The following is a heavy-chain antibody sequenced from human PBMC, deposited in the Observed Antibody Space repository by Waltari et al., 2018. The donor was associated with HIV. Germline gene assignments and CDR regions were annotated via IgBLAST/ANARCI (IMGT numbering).Heavy chain of an antibody. V-gene: IGHV3-23*01. CDR1: GFTFSSYA. CDR3: AKDRTAAEGWVDY. Sequence: EVQLLESGGGLVQPGGYLRLSCAASGFTFSSYAMSRVRPAPGKGLEWVSAISGSGGSTYYEDSVKGRFTISRDNSKNTLYLQMNSLRAEDTAVYYCAKDRTAAEGWVDYWGQGTLVTVSS. J-gene: IGHJ4*02. CDR2: ISGSGGST. D-gene: IGHD6-13*01.